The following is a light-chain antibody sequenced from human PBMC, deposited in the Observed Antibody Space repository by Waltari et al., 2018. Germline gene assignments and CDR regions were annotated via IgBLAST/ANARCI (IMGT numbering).Light chain of an antibody. J-gene: IGKJ4*01. CDR3: QKYNRATLT. Sequence: DIQMTQSPSSLSASVGDRVTITCRASQAISNYLAWYRQKPGQVPKLLIYAASILQSGVPSRFIDTGSATCFSLTISSLQPEDVATYYCQKYNRATLTFGGGTKVEIK. CDR1: QAISNY. V-gene: IGKV1-27*01. CDR2: AAS.